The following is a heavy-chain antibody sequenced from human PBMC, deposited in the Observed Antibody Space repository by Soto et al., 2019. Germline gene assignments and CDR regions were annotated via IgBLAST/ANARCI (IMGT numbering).Heavy chain of an antibody. Sequence: PGGSLRLSCAASGFTVSSNYMSWVRQAPGKGLEWVSVIYSGGSTYYADSVKGRFTISRDNSKNALYLQMNSLRAEDTAVYYCARSRTSGTYWGYFDYWGQATLVTVSS. CDR3: ARSRTSGTYWGYFDY. CDR1: GFTVSSNY. CDR2: IYSGGST. D-gene: IGHD3-10*01. J-gene: IGHJ4*02. V-gene: IGHV3-66*01.